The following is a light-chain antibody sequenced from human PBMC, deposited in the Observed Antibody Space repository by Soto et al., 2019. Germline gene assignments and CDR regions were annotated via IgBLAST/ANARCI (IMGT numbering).Light chain of an antibody. CDR1: QSISSY. Sequence: DIQMNQSPSSLSASVGDRVTITCRASQSISSYLNWYQQKPGKAPELLINSASTLQTGVPSRFSGSGSGTDFALTITSLQPEDFATYYCQQSYTTPVTFGQGTRLEIK. CDR2: SAS. CDR3: QQSYTTPVT. V-gene: IGKV1-39*01. J-gene: IGKJ5*01.